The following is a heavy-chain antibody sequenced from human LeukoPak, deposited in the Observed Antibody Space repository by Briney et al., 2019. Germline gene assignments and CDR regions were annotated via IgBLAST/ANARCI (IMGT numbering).Heavy chain of an antibody. V-gene: IGHV4-34*01. D-gene: IGHD4-23*01. CDR2: IYYSGST. J-gene: IGHJ4*02. Sequence: SETLSLTCAVYGGSFSGYYWSWIRQPPGKGLEWIGSIYYSGSTYYNPSLKSRVTISVDTSKNQFSLKLSSVTAADTAVYYCAGRSTVVGEKVFDYWGQGTLVTVSS. CDR3: AGRSTVVGEKVFDY. CDR1: GGSFSGYY.